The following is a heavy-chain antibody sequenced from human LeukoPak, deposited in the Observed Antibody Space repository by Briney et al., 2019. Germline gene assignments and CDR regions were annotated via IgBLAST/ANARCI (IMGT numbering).Heavy chain of an antibody. V-gene: IGHV4-31*03. D-gene: IGHD4-17*01. CDR2: IYYSGST. Sequence: SQTLSLTCTVSGGSISSCGYYWSWIRQHPGKGLEWIGYIYYSGSTYYNPSLKSRVTISVDTSKNQFSLRLSSVTAADTAVYYCARDDHGDYSHWGQGTLVTVSS. CDR1: GGSISSCGYY. J-gene: IGHJ4*02. CDR3: ARDDHGDYSH.